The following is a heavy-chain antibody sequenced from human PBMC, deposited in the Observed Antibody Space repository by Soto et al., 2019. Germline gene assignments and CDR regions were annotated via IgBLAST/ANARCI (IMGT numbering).Heavy chain of an antibody. D-gene: IGHD3-9*01. CDR2: INPSSGGT. CDR1: GYTFTGYY. Sequence: ASVKVSCKASGYTFTGYYMHWVRQAPGQGLEWMGWINPSSGGTNYAQKFQGWVTMTRDTPISTAYMELSRLRSDDTAVYYCARGRYDILTGTAPAPEYGMGVWGQGTTVTVSS. J-gene: IGHJ6*02. V-gene: IGHV1-2*04. CDR3: ARGRYDILTGTAPAPEYGMGV.